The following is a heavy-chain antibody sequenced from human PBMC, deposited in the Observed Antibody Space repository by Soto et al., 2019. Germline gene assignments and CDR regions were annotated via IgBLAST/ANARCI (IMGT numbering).Heavy chain of an antibody. CDR1: GGSISPYY. D-gene: IGHD3-22*01. CDR3: ARKRPYDRGNYFAY. J-gene: IGHJ4*02. V-gene: IGHV4-59*01. CDR2: IYYSGST. Sequence: QVQLQESGPGLVKPSETLSLTCTVSGGSISPYYWSWIRQPPGKGLEWIGYIYYSGSTNYNPSLKSRVTISLDTSKNQFSLKLSSVTAADTAVYYGARKRPYDRGNYFAYWGQGTLVTVSS.